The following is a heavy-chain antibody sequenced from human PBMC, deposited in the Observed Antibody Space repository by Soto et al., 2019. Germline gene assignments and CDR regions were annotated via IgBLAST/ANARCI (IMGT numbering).Heavy chain of an antibody. J-gene: IGHJ4*02. Sequence: QVQLQESGPGLVRPSETLSLTCTVSSGPLSLSHWRWIRQSPEKGLEWIGTVCYSGHTDYNPSLESRLSISRDTSKPQFSLNLTSVTAADTAIYYCARGSGCKKVGYWGQGTLVTVSS. CDR3: ARGSGCKKVGY. V-gene: IGHV4-59*01. CDR1: SGPLSLSH. CDR2: VCYSGHT.